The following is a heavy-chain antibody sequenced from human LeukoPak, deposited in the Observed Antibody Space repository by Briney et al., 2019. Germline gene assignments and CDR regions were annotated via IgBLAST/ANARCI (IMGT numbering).Heavy chain of an antibody. V-gene: IGHV2-5*01. CDR1: GFSLSTSGVG. CDR2: IYWNDDK. Sequence: SGPTLVNPTQTLTLACTFSGFSLSTSGVGVGWIRQPPGRALEWLALIYWNDDKRYSPSLKSRLTITKDTSKNQVVLTMTNMDPVDTATYYCAHISLPLGLCDYWGQGTLVTVSS. D-gene: IGHD3-16*01. J-gene: IGHJ4*02. CDR3: AHISLPLGLCDY.